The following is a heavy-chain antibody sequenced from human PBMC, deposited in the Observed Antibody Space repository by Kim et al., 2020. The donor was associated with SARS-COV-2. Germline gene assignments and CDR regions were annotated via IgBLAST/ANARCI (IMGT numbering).Heavy chain of an antibody. CDR2: IGSTGGT. Sequence: GGSLRLSCAGSGFPFSRHAMSWARQAAGKGLEWVSAIGSTGGTYYADSAKGRFTISRDNSKNTLYLQLNSLRAEDTAVYFCSAGTTYYWDYWGEGTLVTVSS. CDR3: SAGTTYYWDY. D-gene: IGHD3-10*01. CDR1: GFPFSRHA. J-gene: IGHJ4*02. V-gene: IGHV3-23*01.